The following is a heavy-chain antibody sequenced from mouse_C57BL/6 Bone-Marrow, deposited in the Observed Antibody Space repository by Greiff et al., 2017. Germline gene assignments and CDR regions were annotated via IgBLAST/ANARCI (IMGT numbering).Heavy chain of an antibody. D-gene: IGHD2-3*01. Sequence: QVQLKQPGAELVKPGASVKLSCKASGYTFTSYWMQWVKQRPGQGLEWIGEIDPSDSYTNYNQKFKGKATLTVDTSSSTAYMQLSSLTSEDSAVYYCARWLLHYWGQGTTLTVSS. J-gene: IGHJ2*01. CDR3: ARWLLHY. V-gene: IGHV1-50*01. CDR1: GYTFTSYW. CDR2: IDPSDSYT.